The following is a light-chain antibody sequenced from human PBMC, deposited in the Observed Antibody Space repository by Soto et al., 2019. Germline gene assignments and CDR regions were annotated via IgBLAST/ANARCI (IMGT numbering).Light chain of an antibody. CDR2: EVS. V-gene: IGLV2-23*02. J-gene: IGLJ2*01. CDR1: SSDVGSYNL. Sequence: QAVVTQPASVSGSPGQSITISCTGTSSDVGSYNLVSWYQQHPGKAPKLMIYEVSKRPSGVSNRFSGSKSGNTASLTISGLQAEDEADYYCCSYAGSSAVVFGGGTKLTVL. CDR3: CSYAGSSAVV.